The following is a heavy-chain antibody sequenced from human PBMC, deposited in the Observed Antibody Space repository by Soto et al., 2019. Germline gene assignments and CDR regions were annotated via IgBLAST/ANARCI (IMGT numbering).Heavy chain of an antibody. CDR2: IYWDNDK. CDR1: GFSLNTGGLG. CDR3: VHSRCGDDCLQSYSSHYYYGMDV. V-gene: IGHV2-5*02. J-gene: IGHJ6*02. Sequence: QITLKESGPTLVKPTQTLTLTCTFSGFSLNTGGLGVGWIRQPPGKALEWLALIYWDNDKRYSPSLMSRLTITKDTSKNHVVLTMTNMDPVDAATYYCVHSRCGDDCLQSYSSHYYYGMDVWGQGTTVTVSS. D-gene: IGHD2-21*02.